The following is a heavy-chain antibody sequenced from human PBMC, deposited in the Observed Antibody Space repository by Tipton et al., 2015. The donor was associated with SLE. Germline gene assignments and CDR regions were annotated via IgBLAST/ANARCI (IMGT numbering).Heavy chain of an antibody. V-gene: IGHV4-59*12. CDR2: ISDGGGS. D-gene: IGHD1-26*01. Sequence: TLSLTCSLSGGSISSNYWIWIRQPPGKGLEWIGYISDGGGSNHNPSLKSRVTISVDPAKNQFSLKLSSVTAADTAVYSCARVKSYSRFFDLWGRGTLVTVSS. J-gene: IGHJ2*01. CDR1: GGSISSNY. CDR3: ARVKSYSRFFDL.